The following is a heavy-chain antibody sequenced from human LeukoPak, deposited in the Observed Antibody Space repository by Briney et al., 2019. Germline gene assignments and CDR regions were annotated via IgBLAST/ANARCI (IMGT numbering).Heavy chain of an antibody. CDR2: IYHSGST. J-gene: IGHJ5*02. CDR1: GGSITTTNW. D-gene: IGHD4-11*01. CDR3: ARAQFWFDT. Sequence: PSETLSLTCAVSGGSITTTNWWSWVRQPPGKGLEWIGEIYHSGSTNYNPSLKSRVTVSIDKSKNQFSLKLNSVTAADTAVYYCARAQFWFDTWGQGTLVTVSS. V-gene: IGHV4-4*02.